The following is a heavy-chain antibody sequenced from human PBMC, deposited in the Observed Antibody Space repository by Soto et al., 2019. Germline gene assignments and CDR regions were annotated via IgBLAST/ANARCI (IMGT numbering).Heavy chain of an antibody. Sequence: SETLSLTCAVSGGSISSGGYSWSWIRQPPGKGLEWIGYIYHSGSTYYNPSLKSRVTISVDRSKNQFSLKLSSVTAADTAVYYCARAPAGGWFDPWGQGTLVTVSS. CDR3: ARAPAGGWFDP. CDR2: IYHSGST. CDR1: GGSISSGGYS. V-gene: IGHV4-30-2*01. J-gene: IGHJ5*02. D-gene: IGHD6-25*01.